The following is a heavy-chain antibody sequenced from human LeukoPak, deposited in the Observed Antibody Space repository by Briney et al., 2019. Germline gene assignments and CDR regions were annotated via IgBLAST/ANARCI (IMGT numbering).Heavy chain of an antibody. Sequence: GGSLRLSCAASGFTFSSYWMSWVRQAPGKGLEWVSSISSSSSYIYYADSVKGRFTISRDNAKNSLYLQMNSLRAEDTAVYYCARSAYSSSWHNWFDPWGQGTLVTVSS. CDR3: ARSAYSSSWHNWFDP. D-gene: IGHD6-13*01. CDR1: GFTFSSYW. CDR2: ISSSSSYI. V-gene: IGHV3-21*01. J-gene: IGHJ5*02.